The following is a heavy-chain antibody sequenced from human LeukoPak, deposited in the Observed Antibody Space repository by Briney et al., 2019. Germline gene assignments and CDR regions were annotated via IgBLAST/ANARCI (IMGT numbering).Heavy chain of an antibody. Sequence: SETLSLTCSVSGASFTSHYWGWIRQPPGKGPEWMGHLYYSGSTTYNPSLESRVTMSVDTSRKQISLKLNSVAAADTAVYYCARGRGSPYYVEAFDVWGQGTVVTVSS. V-gene: IGHV4-59*11. D-gene: IGHD3-22*01. CDR2: LYYSGST. J-gene: IGHJ3*01. CDR1: GASFTSHY. CDR3: ARGRGSPYYVEAFDV.